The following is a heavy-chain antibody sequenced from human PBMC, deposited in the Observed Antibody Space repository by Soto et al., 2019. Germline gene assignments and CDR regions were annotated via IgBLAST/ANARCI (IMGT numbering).Heavy chain of an antibody. CDR1: GFSLTTGGVG. D-gene: IGHD3-10*01. CDR3: AHTHAPRIIDY. CDR2: IYWDDDK. J-gene: IGHJ4*02. Sequence: QITLKESGPTLVKPTQTLTLTCTFSGFSLTTGGVGVGWIRQSPGKALEWLALIYWDDDKRYSLSLNSRLTISKDTSKNQVVLTMTNMDPVDTATYYCAHTHAPRIIDYWGQGILVTVSS. V-gene: IGHV2-5*02.